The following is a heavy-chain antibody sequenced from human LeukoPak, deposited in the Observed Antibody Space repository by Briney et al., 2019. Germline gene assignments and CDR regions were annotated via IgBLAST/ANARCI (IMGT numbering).Heavy chain of an antibody. J-gene: IGHJ4*02. CDR3: ARDPDYYDSSGYPRVY. Sequence: PGGSLRLSCAASGFTVSSNYMSWVRQAPGKGLEWVSVIYSGGSTYYADSVKGRFTISRDNSKNTLYLQMNSLRAEDTAVYYCARDPDYYDSSGYPRVYWGQGTLVTVSS. V-gene: IGHV3-66*01. D-gene: IGHD3-22*01. CDR2: IYSGGST. CDR1: GFTVSSNY.